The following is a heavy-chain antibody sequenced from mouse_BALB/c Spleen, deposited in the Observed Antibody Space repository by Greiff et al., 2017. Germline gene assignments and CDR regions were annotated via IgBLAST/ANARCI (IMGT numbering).Heavy chain of an antibody. CDR2: ISSGGST. Sequence: DVKLQESGGGLVKPGGSLKLSCAASGFTFSSYAMSWVRQTPEKRLEWVASISSGGSTYYPDSVKGRFTISRDNARNILYLQMSSLRSEDTAMYYCARGHYGNYPGYWGQGTTLTVSS. D-gene: IGHD2-1*01. CDR1: GFTFSSYA. V-gene: IGHV5-6-5*01. CDR3: ARGHYGNYPGY. J-gene: IGHJ2*01.